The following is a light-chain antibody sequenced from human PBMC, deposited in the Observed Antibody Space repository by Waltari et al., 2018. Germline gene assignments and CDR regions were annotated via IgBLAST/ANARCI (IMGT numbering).Light chain of an antibody. CDR1: PSVLSSSNNKND. CDR3: QQYYSTPPT. V-gene: IGKV4-1*01. CDR2: WAS. Sequence: DIVMTQSPDSLAVSLGERATINCKSSPSVLSSSNNKNDLAWFQQKPGQPPKPLLDWASTRESGVPDRFSGSGSGTDFTLTISTLQAEDVAVYYCQQYYSTPPTFGQGTKVEIK. J-gene: IGKJ1*01.